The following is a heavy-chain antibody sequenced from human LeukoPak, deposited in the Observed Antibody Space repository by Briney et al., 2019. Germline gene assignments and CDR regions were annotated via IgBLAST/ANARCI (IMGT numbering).Heavy chain of an antibody. V-gene: IGHV4-59*01. CDR3: ARMTYDPHGVDV. J-gene: IGHJ6*04. CDR1: GGSISSYY. CDR2: IDNSGST. D-gene: IGHD5-12*01. Sequence: SETLSLTCTVSGGSISSYYWSWIRQPPGEGLEWIGYIDNSGSTNYNPSLRSRVTISVDKSKNQFSLKLSSVTAADTAVYYCARMTYDPHGVDVWGKGTTVTVSS.